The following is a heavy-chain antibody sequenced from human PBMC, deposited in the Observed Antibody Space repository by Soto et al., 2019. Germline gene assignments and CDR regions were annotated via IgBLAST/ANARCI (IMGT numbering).Heavy chain of an antibody. J-gene: IGHJ4*02. CDR3: ARVAFDSSWADFDY. D-gene: IGHD6-13*01. CDR1: GFTFSSYS. V-gene: IGHV3-48*02. CDR2: ISSSSSTI. Sequence: EVQLVESGGGLVQPGGSLRLSCAASGFTFSSYSMNWVRQAPGKGLEWVSYISSSSSTIYYADSVKGRFTISRDNAKNSLYLQMNSLRDEDTAVYYCARVAFDSSWADFDYWGQGTQVTVSS.